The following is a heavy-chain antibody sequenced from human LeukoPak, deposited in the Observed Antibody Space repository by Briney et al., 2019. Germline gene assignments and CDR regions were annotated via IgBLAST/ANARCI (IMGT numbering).Heavy chain of an antibody. V-gene: IGHV1-69*04. J-gene: IGHJ4*02. CDR2: VIPILGIA. CDR1: GGTFSSYA. D-gene: IGHD4-17*01. Sequence: ASVKVSCKASGGTFSSYAISWVRQAPGQGLEWMGRVIPILGIANYAQKFQGRVTITADKFTSTAYMELSSLRSEDTAVYYCARDRTYYGDYQAFVYWGQGTLVTVSS. CDR3: ARDRTYYGDYQAFVY.